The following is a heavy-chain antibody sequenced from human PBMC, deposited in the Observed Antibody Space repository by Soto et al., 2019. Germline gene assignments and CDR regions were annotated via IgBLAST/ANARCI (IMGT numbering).Heavy chain of an antibody. J-gene: IGHJ4*02. CDR3: AKDLPPWGVSGIYFDY. V-gene: IGHV3-23*01. D-gene: IGHD3-10*01. CDR2: ISNSGVST. Sequence: EVQLLESGGGLVQPGGSLRLSCAASGFTFSSYAMTWVRQAPGKGLEWVSKISNSGVSTYYADSAKGRFTISRDNSKNTLYLQMSSLRAGDTAIYYCAKDLPPWGVSGIYFDYWGQGILVSVSS. CDR1: GFTFSSYA.